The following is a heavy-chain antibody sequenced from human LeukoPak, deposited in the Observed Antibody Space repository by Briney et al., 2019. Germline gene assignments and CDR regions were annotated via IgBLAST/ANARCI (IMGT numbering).Heavy chain of an antibody. Sequence: GASVKVSCKASGYTFTSYGISWVRQAPGQGLEWMGWISAYNGNTNYAQKLQGRVTITTDDSTSTVYMELSSLTSEDTAVYYCARDRAPAIGPQPAYYYYYMDVWGKGTTVTVSS. CDR1: GYTFTSYG. D-gene: IGHD2-21*02. V-gene: IGHV1-18*01. CDR2: ISAYNGNT. CDR3: ARDRAPAIGPQPAYYYYYMDV. J-gene: IGHJ6*03.